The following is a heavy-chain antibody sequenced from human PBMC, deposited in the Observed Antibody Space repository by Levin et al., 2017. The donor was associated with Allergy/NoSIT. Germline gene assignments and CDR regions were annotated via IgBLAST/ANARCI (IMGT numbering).Heavy chain of an antibody. CDR3: ARGPMIRGLTPESAFDY. CDR2: IYHSGST. J-gene: IGHJ4*02. Sequence: SETLSLTCAVSGGSISSGGYSWSWIRQPPGKGLEWIGYIYHSGSTYYNPSLKSRVTILVDRSKNQFSLKLSSVTAADTAVYYCARGPMIRGLTPESAFDYWGQGILVTVSS. CDR1: GGSISSGGYS. D-gene: IGHD3-10*01. V-gene: IGHV4-30-2*01.